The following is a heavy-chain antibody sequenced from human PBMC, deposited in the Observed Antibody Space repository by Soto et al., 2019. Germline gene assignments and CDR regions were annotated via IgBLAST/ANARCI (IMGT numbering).Heavy chain of an antibody. CDR3: ARGGGRPTVTTRYTWFDP. D-gene: IGHD4-17*01. CDR2: ISSSSSYI. J-gene: IGHJ5*02. CDR1: GFTFSSYS. V-gene: IGHV3-21*01. Sequence: EVQLVESGGGLVKPGGSLRLSCAASGFTFSSYSMNWVRQAPGKGLEWVSSISSSSSYIYYADSVKGRFTISRDNAKNSLYLQRNRLRAEDTDVYYCARGGGRPTVTTRYTWFDPWGQGTLVTVSS.